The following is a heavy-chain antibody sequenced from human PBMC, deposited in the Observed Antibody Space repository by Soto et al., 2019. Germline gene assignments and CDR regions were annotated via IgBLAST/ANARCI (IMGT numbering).Heavy chain of an antibody. CDR2: ISYDGSNS. Sequence: QLQLVESGGGVVQPGRSLRLSCAASASTFSNYIMHWVRQAPGKGLEWVAFISYDGSNSNYADFVEGRLTISRDNPKNMLYLQLSSLRPDDTAVYYCAGGDNYYALGVWGQGTTVTISS. V-gene: IGHV3-30*04. D-gene: IGHD2-15*01. CDR3: AGGDNYYALGV. J-gene: IGHJ6*02. CDR1: ASTFSNYI.